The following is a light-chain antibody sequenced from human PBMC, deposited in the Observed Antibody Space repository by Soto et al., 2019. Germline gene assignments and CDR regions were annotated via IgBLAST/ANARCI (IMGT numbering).Light chain of an antibody. Sequence: DIQLTQSPSTLSAAVGDSVTITCRASQNIRNLLAWYQQKPGKAPKPLIYDASALPRGVPSRFSGSGSGTKFTLTIASLQPDDFATYYCQQYETFSGTFGPGTKVVI. V-gene: IGKV1-5*01. J-gene: IGKJ1*01. CDR1: QNIRNL. CDR2: DAS. CDR3: QQYETFSGT.